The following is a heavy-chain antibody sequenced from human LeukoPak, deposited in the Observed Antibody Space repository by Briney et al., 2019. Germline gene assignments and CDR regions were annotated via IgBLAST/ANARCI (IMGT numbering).Heavy chain of an antibody. Sequence: SETLSLTCAVYGGSFSGYYWSWIRQPPGKGLEWIGEINHSGSTTYNPSLKSRVTISVDTSKNQFSLKLSSVTAADTAVYYCARLYVWGSYRMDVWGKGTTVSVSS. V-gene: IGHV4-34*01. CDR3: ARLYVWGSYRMDV. CDR2: INHSGST. J-gene: IGHJ6*04. CDR1: GGSFSGYY. D-gene: IGHD3-16*01.